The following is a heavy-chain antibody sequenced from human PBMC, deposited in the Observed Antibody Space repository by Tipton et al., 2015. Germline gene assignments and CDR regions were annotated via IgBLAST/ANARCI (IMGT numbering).Heavy chain of an antibody. CDR3: ARQIAVAARDWFDP. CDR1: GDSITTKTYY. D-gene: IGHD6-13*01. J-gene: IGHJ5*02. CDR2: VYYTGTT. Sequence: TLSLTCNVSGDSITTKTYYWGWIRQPPGKGLEFLGSVYYTGTTFPNPSLKSRVDISVDTSKNQFSLRLNSVTAADTAVYYCARQIAVAARDWFDPWGQGTLVTVSS. V-gene: IGHV4-39*01.